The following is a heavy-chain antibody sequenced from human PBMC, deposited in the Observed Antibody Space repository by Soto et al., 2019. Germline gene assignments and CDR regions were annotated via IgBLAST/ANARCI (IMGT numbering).Heavy chain of an antibody. CDR1: GFTFSSYG. V-gene: IGHV3-23*01. Sequence: EVQLLESGGGLVQPGGSLRLSCGASGFTFSSYGMSWVRQGPGKGLEWVADISGSGDATHYADSVKGRFTISRDNSKNTLFLQMNSLRAEDTAIYYCARGAWGSIHDHWCQGTLVIVSS. CDR2: ISGSGDAT. D-gene: IGHD3-16*01. J-gene: IGHJ4*02. CDR3: ARGAWGSIHDH.